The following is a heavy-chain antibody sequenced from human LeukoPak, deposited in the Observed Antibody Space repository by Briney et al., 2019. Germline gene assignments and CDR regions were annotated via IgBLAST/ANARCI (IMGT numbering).Heavy chain of an antibody. Sequence: ASVKVSCKASGSAFTSYDINWVRQATGQGLEWMGWMNPNSGNTGYAQKFQGRVTITRNTSISTAYMELSSLRSEDTAVYYCARVTKDDAFDIWGQGTMVTVSS. CDR2: MNPNSGNT. CDR1: GSAFTSYD. J-gene: IGHJ3*02. D-gene: IGHD1-1*01. V-gene: IGHV1-8*03. CDR3: ARVTKDDAFDI.